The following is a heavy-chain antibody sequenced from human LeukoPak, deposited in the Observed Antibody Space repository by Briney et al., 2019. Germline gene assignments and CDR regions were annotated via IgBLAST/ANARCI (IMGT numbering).Heavy chain of an antibody. CDR3: ARDFGMIGVVIRFDY. CDR1: GFTFSSYG. Sequence: GRSLRLSCAASGFTFSSYGMHWVRQAPGKGLEWVAVIWYDGSNKYYADSVKGRFTISRDNSKNTLYLQMNSLRAEDTAVYYCARDFGMIGVVIRFDYWGQGTLVTVSS. V-gene: IGHV3-33*01. J-gene: IGHJ4*02. D-gene: IGHD3-3*01. CDR2: IWYDGSNK.